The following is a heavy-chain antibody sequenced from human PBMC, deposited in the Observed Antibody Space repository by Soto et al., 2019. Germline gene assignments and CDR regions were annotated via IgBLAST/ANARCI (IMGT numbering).Heavy chain of an antibody. CDR2: IKQDGSDK. V-gene: IGHV3-7*01. Sequence: EVQLVESGGGLVQPGGSLRLSCAASGFTFSSYWMSWVRQAPGKGLEWVANIKQDGSDKYYVDSLKGRFTISRDNAENSLSLQMNSLRAEDTAVYYCARGRTGFFSAAHYFDYWGQGTLVTVSS. CDR3: ARGRTGFFSAAHYFDY. CDR1: GFTFSSYW. D-gene: IGHD3-3*01. J-gene: IGHJ4*02.